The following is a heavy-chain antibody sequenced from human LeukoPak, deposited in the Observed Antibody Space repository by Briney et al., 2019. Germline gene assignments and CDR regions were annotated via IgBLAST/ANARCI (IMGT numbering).Heavy chain of an antibody. J-gene: IGHJ4*02. CDR2: ISSSGSTI. CDR3: ARAPRKLVPY. CDR1: GFTFSSYE. V-gene: IGHV3-48*03. Sequence: GGSLGLSCAASGFTFSSYEMNWVRQAPGKGLEWVSYISSSGSTIYYADSVKGRFTISRDNAKNSLYLQMNSLRAEDTAVYYCARAPRKLVPYWGQGTLVTVSS. D-gene: IGHD6-13*01.